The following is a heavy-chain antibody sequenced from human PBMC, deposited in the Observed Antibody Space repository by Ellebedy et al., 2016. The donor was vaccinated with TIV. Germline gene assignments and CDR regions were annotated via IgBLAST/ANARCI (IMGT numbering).Heavy chain of an antibody. Sequence: GGSLRLSXAASGFAFSGYAMSWVRQAPGKGLEWVSSISYSSDITHYADSVKGRFTISRDNSKNTLYLQMNSLRAEDTAVYYCTRRGSMFDHWGQGTLVSVSS. V-gene: IGHV3-23*01. J-gene: IGHJ4*02. CDR1: GFAFSGYA. CDR2: ISYSSDIT. CDR3: TRRGSMFDH.